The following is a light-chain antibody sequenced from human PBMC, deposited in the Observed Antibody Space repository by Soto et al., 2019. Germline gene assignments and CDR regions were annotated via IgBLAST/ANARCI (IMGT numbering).Light chain of an antibody. V-gene: IGKV3-15*01. Sequence: EIVMTQSPATLSVSPGERATLSCRASQSVSTKLAWYQHKPGQAPRLLIYGASTRATGIPARFSGSGSGTEFTLTISSLQSEDFAVYYCQQYNNWPPMYAFGQGTKVDIK. CDR1: QSVSTK. CDR3: QQYNNWPPMYA. CDR2: GAS. J-gene: IGKJ2*01.